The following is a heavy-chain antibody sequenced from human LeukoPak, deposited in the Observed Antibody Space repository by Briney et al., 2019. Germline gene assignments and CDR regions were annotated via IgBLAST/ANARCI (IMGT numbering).Heavy chain of an antibody. CDR1: GGSISSSNYY. CDR2: INYGGTT. D-gene: IGHD3-10*01. V-gene: IGHV4-39*01. Sequence: SETLSLTCTVSGGSISSSNYYWSWIRQPPGRELEWIASINYGGTTYYNPSLKSRVTISVDTSKNQFSLRLSSATAADTAVYLCARYVVSGSGRYYFDYWGQGSLVTVSS. J-gene: IGHJ4*02. CDR3: ARYVVSGSGRYYFDY.